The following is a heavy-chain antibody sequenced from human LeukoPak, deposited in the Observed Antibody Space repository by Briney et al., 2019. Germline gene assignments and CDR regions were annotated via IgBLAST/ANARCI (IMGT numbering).Heavy chain of an antibody. CDR3: ARSPPLTRYFDWSPDWYFDL. CDR1: GFIFSSYD. V-gene: IGHV3-13*01. CDR2: IGTAGDT. J-gene: IGHJ2*01. Sequence: PGGSLRLSCAASGFIFSSYDMHWVRQATGKGLEWVSVIGTAGDTYYPDSVKGRFTISRENAKNSLYLQMNSLKAGDTALYYCARSPPLTRYFDWSPDWYFDLWGRGTLVTVSS. D-gene: IGHD3-9*01.